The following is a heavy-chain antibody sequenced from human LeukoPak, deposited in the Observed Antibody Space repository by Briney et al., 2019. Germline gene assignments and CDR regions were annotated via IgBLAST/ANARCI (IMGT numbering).Heavy chain of an antibody. Sequence: ASETLSLTCTVSGGSIRTTTYYWGWIRQPPGKGLEWIGNIFYSGSIYYNLSLKSRVTISIDTSKNQFSLYLSSVTAADTAVYYCARGRGNSGLDYWGQGTLVTVSS. CDR2: IFYSGSI. J-gene: IGHJ4*02. CDR3: ARGRGNSGLDY. CDR1: GGSIRTTTYY. V-gene: IGHV4-39*07. D-gene: IGHD4-23*01.